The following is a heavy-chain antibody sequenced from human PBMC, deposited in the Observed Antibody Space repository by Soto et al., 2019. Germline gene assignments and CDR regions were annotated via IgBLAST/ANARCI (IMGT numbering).Heavy chain of an antibody. CDR1: GFSLHTRGLG. CDR2: IYWDDDK. Sequence: QITLKESGPTLVKPTQTLTLTCSFSGFSLHTRGLGVGCLRQPPGKALEWLALIYWDDDKRYSPSLKSSLAITKDTSKNEVVLTMTNMNPVDTATYFCAHFDHCRGSNCYTGLPDYFGYWGQGTLVTVSS. V-gene: IGHV2-5*02. J-gene: IGHJ4*02. D-gene: IGHD2-2*01. CDR3: AHFDHCRGSNCYTGLPDYFGY.